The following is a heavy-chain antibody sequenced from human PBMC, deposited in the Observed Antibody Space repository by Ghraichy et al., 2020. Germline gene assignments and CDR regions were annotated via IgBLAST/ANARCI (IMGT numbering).Heavy chain of an antibody. CDR1: GFTFRNYE. V-gene: IGHV3-48*03. Sequence: GESLNISCAAFGFTFRNYEMNWVRQTPGKGLQWVSYISSSGTTIYYADSVRGRFTISRDNARDSLYLEMDSLRAEDTAVYYCARYSIPDGFGFDYWGQGALVTVSS. J-gene: IGHJ4*02. D-gene: IGHD2-21*01. CDR3: ARYSIPDGFGFDY. CDR2: ISSSGTTI.